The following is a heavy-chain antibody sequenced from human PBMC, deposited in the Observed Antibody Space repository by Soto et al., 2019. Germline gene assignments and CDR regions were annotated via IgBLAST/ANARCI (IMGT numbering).Heavy chain of an antibody. D-gene: IGHD3-22*01. J-gene: IGHJ5*02. CDR3: ARSRGIVVVPGSYNWFDP. V-gene: IGHV1-69*13. CDR1: GGTFSSYA. CDR2: IIPIFGTA. Sequence: ASVKVSCKASGGTFSSYAISWVRQAPGQGLEWMGGIIPIFGTANYAQKFQGRVRITADESTSTAYMELSSLRSEDTAVYYCARSRGIVVVPGSYNWFDPWGQGTLVTVSS.